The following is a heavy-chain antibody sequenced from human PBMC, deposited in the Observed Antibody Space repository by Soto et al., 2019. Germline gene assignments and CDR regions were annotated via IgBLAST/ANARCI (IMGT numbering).Heavy chain of an antibody. Sequence: EVQLVESGGGLGQPGTSLRLSCAASGFTFDDFAMHWVRQAPGKGLEWVAGINWNSRSIDYADSVKGRFIISRDNAKKSIYLQLNNLRTEDTAFYYCAKDRRVMNWYFDLWGRGTLVVVSS. CDR2: INWNSRSI. CDR1: GFTFDDFA. D-gene: IGHD2-21*01. CDR3: AKDRRVMNWYFDL. J-gene: IGHJ2*01. V-gene: IGHV3-9*01.